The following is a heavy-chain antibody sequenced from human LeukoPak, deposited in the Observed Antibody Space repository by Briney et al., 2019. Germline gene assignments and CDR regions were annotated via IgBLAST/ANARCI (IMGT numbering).Heavy chain of an antibody. Sequence: GGSLRLSCAASGFTFRSYWVSWVRQAPGSGLEWVATIKQDGSEKYYVDSVKGRFTISRDNAKNSLYLQMNSLRAEDTAVYYCARDYSGPDYYFDYWGQGTLVTVSS. CDR3: ARDYSGPDYYFDY. V-gene: IGHV3-7*01. CDR2: IKQDGSEK. CDR1: GFTFRSYW. D-gene: IGHD3-10*01. J-gene: IGHJ4*02.